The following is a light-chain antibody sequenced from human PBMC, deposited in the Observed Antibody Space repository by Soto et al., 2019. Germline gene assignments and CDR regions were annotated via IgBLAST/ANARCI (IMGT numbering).Light chain of an antibody. CDR2: KSS. J-gene: IGKJ1*01. Sequence: DIQMTQSPSTLSASVGDRVTITCRASQSISSWLAWYQQKPGKAPKLLIYKSSSLQIGVPSRFSGSGSETEITLTISSLQPDDFETYYCQQYDSYWTFGQGTKLEIK. CDR3: QQYDSYWT. CDR1: QSISSW. V-gene: IGKV1-5*03.